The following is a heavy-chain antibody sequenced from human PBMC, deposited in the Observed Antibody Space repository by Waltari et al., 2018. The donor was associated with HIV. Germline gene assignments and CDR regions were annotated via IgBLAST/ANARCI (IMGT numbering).Heavy chain of an antibody. Sequence: QVQLVQSGAEVKKPGASGKVSCKASGYTFTGQYMHWVRQAPGQGLEWMGRINPNSGGTNYAQKFQGRVTMTRDTSISTAYMELSRLRSDDTAVYYCARDYGSGSYIGNWGQGTLVTVSS. CDR1: GYTFTGQY. CDR2: INPNSGGT. D-gene: IGHD3-10*01. V-gene: IGHV1-2*06. CDR3: ARDYGSGSYIGN. J-gene: IGHJ4*02.